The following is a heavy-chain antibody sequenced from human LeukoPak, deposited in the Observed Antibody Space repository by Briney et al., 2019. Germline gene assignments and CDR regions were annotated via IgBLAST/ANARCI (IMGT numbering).Heavy chain of an antibody. V-gene: IGHV3-21*01. CDR2: ISSSSSYI. CDR1: GFTFSSYS. J-gene: IGHJ4*02. CDR3: ASSSGYCSSTSCLGFDY. D-gene: IGHD2-2*03. Sequence: GGSLRLSCAASGFTFSSYSMNWVRQAPGKGLEWVSSISSSSSYIYYADSVKGRFTISRDNAKNSLYLQMNSLRAEDTAVYYCASSSGYCSSTSCLGFDYWGQGTLVTVSS.